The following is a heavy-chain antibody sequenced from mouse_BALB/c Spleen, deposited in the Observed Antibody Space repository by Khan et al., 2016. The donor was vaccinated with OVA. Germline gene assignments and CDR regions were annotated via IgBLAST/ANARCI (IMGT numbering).Heavy chain of an antibody. Sequence: VQLMQSGAELVRPGALVNLSCKASGFNITDYYMHWVKQRPEQGLEWIGWIDPENGKTIYDPKFPGKASITSDTSSNTAYLQLSSLTYEDTAVYDCARYGHSRWFAYWGQGTLVTVSA. V-gene: IGHV14-1*02. D-gene: IGHD1-1*02. CDR1: GFNITDYY. J-gene: IGHJ3*01. CDR2: IDPENGKT. CDR3: ARYGHSRWFAY.